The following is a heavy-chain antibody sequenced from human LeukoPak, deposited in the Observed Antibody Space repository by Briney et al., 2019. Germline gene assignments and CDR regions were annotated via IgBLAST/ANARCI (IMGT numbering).Heavy chain of an antibody. D-gene: IGHD4-17*01. Sequence: GGSLRLSCAASGFTVSRNYMHWVRQAPGKGLEWLSVIYAVGATYSAASVQDRFTISRDNYKNTVFLQLGSLRVDDTAVYFCAGDDGDYPAGSFHYWGQGTLVTVSS. J-gene: IGHJ4*02. V-gene: IGHV3-53*01. CDR2: IYAVGAT. CDR3: AGDDGDYPAGSFHY. CDR1: GFTVSRNY.